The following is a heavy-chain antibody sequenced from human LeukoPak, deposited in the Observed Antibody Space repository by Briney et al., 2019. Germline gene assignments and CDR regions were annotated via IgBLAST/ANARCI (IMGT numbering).Heavy chain of an antibody. J-gene: IGHJ4*02. V-gene: IGHV3-7*04. CDR2: IKQDGSEK. D-gene: IGHD1-26*01. CDR3: VRRISGSYYSD. CDR1: GFTFSTYW. Sequence: GGSLRLSCAASGFTFSTYWMSWVRQAPGKGLEWVANIKQDGSEKYYVDSVKGRFTISRDNAENSLYLQMNSLRAEDTALYYCVRRISGSYYSDWGQGTLVTVSS.